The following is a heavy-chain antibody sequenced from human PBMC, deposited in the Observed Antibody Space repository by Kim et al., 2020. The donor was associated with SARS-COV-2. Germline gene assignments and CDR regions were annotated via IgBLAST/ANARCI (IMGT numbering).Heavy chain of an antibody. Sequence: YNPSLKRRVTISVDASKNQFSQELSSVTAADTAVYYGARGRGYSGYGPDYWGQGTLVTVSS. J-gene: IGHJ4*02. CDR3: ARGRGYSGYGPDY. D-gene: IGHD5-12*01. V-gene: IGHV4-34*01.